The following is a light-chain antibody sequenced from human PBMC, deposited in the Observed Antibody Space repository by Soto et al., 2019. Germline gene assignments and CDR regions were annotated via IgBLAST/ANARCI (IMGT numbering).Light chain of an antibody. CDR2: ATS. J-gene: IGKJ1*01. Sequence: IPLTQSPSSLSASVGDRVTITCRASQGISSHLVWYQQKPGKAPKLLIYATSTLQSGVPSRFSGSGSGTDFTLTISSLQPEDFATYYCQQLNSYPRTFGQGTKVEIK. V-gene: IGKV1-9*01. CDR3: QQLNSYPRT. CDR1: QGISSH.